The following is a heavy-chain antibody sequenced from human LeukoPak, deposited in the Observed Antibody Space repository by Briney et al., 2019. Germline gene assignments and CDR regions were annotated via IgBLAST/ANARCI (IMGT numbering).Heavy chain of an antibody. CDR2: IYYSGST. CDR3: AADVNRIEYSSPKYYFDY. CDR1: GGSISSSSYY. J-gene: IGHJ4*02. V-gene: IGHV4-39*07. D-gene: IGHD6-6*01. Sequence: KPSETLSLTCTVSGGSISSSSYYWGWIRQPPGKGLEWIGSIYYSGSTYYNPSLKSRVTISVDTSKNQFSLKLSSVTAADTAVYYCAADVNRIEYSSPKYYFDYWGQGTLVTVSS.